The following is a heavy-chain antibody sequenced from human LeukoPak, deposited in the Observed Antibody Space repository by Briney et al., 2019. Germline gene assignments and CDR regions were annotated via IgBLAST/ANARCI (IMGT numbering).Heavy chain of an antibody. CDR3: ATAMYYDFWSGYPNFDY. CDR2: IYHSGST. D-gene: IGHD3-3*01. V-gene: IGHV4-38-2*01. CDR1: GYSISSGYY. Sequence: SSETLSLTCAVSGYSISSGYYWGWIRQPPGKGLEWIGSIYHSGSTYYNPSLKSRVTISVDTSKNQFSLKLSSVTAADTAVYYCATAMYYDFWSGYPNFDYWRRGSLVTVSS. J-gene: IGHJ4*02.